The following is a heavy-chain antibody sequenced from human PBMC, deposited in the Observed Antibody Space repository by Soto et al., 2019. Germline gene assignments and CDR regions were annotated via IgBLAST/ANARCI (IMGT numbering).Heavy chain of an antibody. J-gene: IGHJ6*02. CDR2: ISYDGSNK. CDR3: AREGYSSSWGPDYYYGMDV. CDR1: GFTFSSYA. V-gene: IGHV3-30-3*01. Sequence: QVQLVESGGGVVQPGRSLRLSCAASGFTFSSYAMHWVRQAPGKGLEWVAVISYDGSNKYYADSVKGRFTISRDNSKNTLYLQMNSLRAEDTAVYYCAREGYSSSWGPDYYYGMDVWGQGTTVTVSS. D-gene: IGHD6-13*01.